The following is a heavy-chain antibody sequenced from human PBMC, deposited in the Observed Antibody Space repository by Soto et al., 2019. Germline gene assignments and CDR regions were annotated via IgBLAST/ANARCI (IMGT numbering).Heavy chain of an antibody. V-gene: IGHV2-70*11. CDR1: GFSLSTSGMC. CDR3: ARILHSSARYNWFEP. D-gene: IGHD3-22*01. J-gene: IGHJ5*02. CDR2: IDWDDDK. Sequence: SGPTLVNPTQTLTLTCTFSGFSLSTSGMCVSWIRQPPGKALEWLARIDWDDDKYYSTSLKTRLTISKDTSKNQVVLTMTNMDPVDTATYYCARILHSSARYNWFEPWGQGTLVTVSS.